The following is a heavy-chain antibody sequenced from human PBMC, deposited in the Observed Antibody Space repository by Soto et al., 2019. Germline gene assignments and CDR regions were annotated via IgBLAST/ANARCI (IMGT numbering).Heavy chain of an antibody. CDR1: GFTFTSYS. D-gene: IGHD2-2*03. Sequence: PGGSLRLSCAASGFTFTSYSMNWVRQAPGKGLEWVSSISSSSSYIYYADSVKGRFTISRDNAKNSLYLQVNSLRAEDTAVYYCAITIAGYCGSTSCYIGAFDIWGQGTMVTVSS. CDR2: ISSSSSYI. J-gene: IGHJ3*02. CDR3: AITIAGYCGSTSCYIGAFDI. V-gene: IGHV3-21*01.